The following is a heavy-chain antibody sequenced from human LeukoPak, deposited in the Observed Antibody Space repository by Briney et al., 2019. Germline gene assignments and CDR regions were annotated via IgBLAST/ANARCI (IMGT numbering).Heavy chain of an antibody. J-gene: IGHJ4*02. CDR3: ARAPSGAAAGDY. V-gene: IGHV3-53*01. D-gene: IGHD6-13*01. CDR1: GFTVSSNY. CDR2: IYSGGST. Sequence: GGSLRLSCAASGFTVSSNYMSWVRQALGKGLEWVSVIYSGGSTYYADSVKGRFTISRDNSKNTLYLQMNSLRAEDTAVYYCARAPSGAAAGDYWGQGTLVTVSS.